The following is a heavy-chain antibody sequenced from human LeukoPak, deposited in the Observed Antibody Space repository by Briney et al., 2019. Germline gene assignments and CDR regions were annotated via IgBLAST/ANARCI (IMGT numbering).Heavy chain of an antibody. CDR2: INSDGSST. CDR1: GFTFSSYW. D-gene: IGHD4-17*01. Sequence: PGGSLRLSCAASGFTFSSYWMHWVRQAPGKGLVCVSRINSDGSSTTYADSVKGRFTISTDNGKNTLYLQMNSLRAEDTAVYYCARGKDTGDLNYWGQGTL. J-gene: IGHJ4*02. V-gene: IGHV3-74*01. CDR3: ARGKDTGDLNY.